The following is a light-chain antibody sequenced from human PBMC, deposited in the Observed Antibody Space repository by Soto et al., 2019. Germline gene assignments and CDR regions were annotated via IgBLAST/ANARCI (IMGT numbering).Light chain of an antibody. Sequence: EIVLTQSPGSLSFSPFYLSPLSCRASQTVSDTHVAWSPPLPFPAPRLLIYDASRRDIGVPDRFSGSGSGTDFTLTISGLEPADFAVYFCHQYGTSPQTFGQGTKVDIK. CDR1: QTVSDTH. CDR3: HQYGTSPQT. CDR2: DAS. V-gene: IGKV3-20*01. J-gene: IGKJ1*01.